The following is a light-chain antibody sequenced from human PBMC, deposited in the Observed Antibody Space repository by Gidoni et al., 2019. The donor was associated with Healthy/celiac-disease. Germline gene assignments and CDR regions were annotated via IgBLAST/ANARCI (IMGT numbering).Light chain of an antibody. CDR1: QSVLYSSNNKNY. CDR3: KKYYSTPLT. Sequence: DIVMTQSPDSLAVSLCERATINCKSSQSVLYSSNNKNYLAWYQQKPGQPPKLLIYWASTREYGVPDRFSGSGSGTDFTLTISSLQAEDVAVYYCKKYYSTPLTFGGGTKVEIK. V-gene: IGKV4-1*01. CDR2: WAS. J-gene: IGKJ4*01.